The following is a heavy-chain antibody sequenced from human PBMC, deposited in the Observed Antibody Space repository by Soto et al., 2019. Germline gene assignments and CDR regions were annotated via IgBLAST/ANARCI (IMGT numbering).Heavy chain of an antibody. D-gene: IGHD3-9*01. CDR3: ARGYDILTETPDNWFDP. CDR2: IWYDGSNK. V-gene: IGHV3-33*01. J-gene: IGHJ5*02. Sequence: QVQLVESGGGVVQPGRSLRLSCAASGFTFSSYGMHWVRQAPGKGLEWVAVIWYDGSNKYYADSVKGRFTISRDNSKKTLYLQMNSLRAEDTAVYYCARGYDILTETPDNWFDPWGQGTLVTVSS. CDR1: GFTFSSYG.